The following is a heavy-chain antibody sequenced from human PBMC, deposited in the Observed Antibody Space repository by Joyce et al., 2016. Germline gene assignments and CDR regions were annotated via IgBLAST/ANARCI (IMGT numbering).Heavy chain of an antibody. CDR2: IDPRDSYT. CDR1: GYSFTSHW. D-gene: IGHD3-10*02. CDR3: ARHVTDWFDP. Sequence: EVQLVQSGAEVKKPGESLRISCKGSGYSFTSHWISWVLQMPGKGMEWMGRIDPRDSYTGYSPSFEGSVTISVDKTISAAYLQWSSLRASDTAIYYCARHVTDWFDPWGQGTLVTVSS. J-gene: IGHJ5*02. V-gene: IGHV5-10-1*03.